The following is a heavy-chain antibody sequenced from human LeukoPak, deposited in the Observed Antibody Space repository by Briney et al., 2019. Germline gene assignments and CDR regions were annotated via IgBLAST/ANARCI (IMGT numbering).Heavy chain of an antibody. CDR1: GFTFSSYS. V-gene: IGHV3-48*01. D-gene: IGHD1-26*01. CDR2: ISSSSTI. CDR3: ARMYSGSYYFTYYFDY. Sequence: GGSLRLSCAASGFTFSSYSMNRVRQAPGKGLEWVSYISSSSTIYYADSVKGRFTISRDNAKNSLYLQMNSLRAEDTAVYYCARMYSGSYYFTYYFDYWGQGTLVTVSS. J-gene: IGHJ4*02.